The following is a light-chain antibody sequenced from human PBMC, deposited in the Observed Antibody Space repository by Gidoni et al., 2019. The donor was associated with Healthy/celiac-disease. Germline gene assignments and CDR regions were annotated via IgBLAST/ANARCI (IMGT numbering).Light chain of an antibody. Sequence: SYELTQPLSVSVDLGQTDRITCGGNHIGSQNVHWYHQKPGQAPVLVIYRDSNRPSGIPERFSGSNAGNTATLTISRAQAGDDADYYCQVWDSSTYVFGTGTKVTVL. CDR3: QVWDSSTYV. J-gene: IGLJ1*01. V-gene: IGLV3-9*01. CDR2: RDS. CDR1: HIGSQN.